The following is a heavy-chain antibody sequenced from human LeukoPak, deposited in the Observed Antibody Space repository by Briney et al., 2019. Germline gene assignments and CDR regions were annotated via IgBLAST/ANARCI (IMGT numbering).Heavy chain of an antibody. CDR1: GFTFSSYS. Sequence: GGSLRLSCAASGFTFSSYSMNWVRQAPGKGLEWVSSISSSSSYIYYADSVKGRFTISRDNAKNSLYLQMNSLRAEDTAVYYCAKVDRSSWFRCYFDYWGQGTLVTVSS. V-gene: IGHV3-21*04. D-gene: IGHD6-13*01. J-gene: IGHJ4*02. CDR2: ISSSSSYI. CDR3: AKVDRSSWFRCYFDY.